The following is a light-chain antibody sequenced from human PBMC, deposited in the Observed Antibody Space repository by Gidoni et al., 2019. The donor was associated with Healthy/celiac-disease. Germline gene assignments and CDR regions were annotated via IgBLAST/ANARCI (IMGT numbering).Light chain of an antibody. CDR2: SNN. Sequence: QSVLTQPPSASGTPGHRVTISCSGSSSNIGSNTVNWYQQLPGTAPNLLIYSNNQRHSGVPYRFSGSKSGTSASRAISGLQSEDEADYYCAAWDDSLNGHVVFGGGTKLTVL. CDR1: SSNIGSNT. V-gene: IGLV1-44*01. CDR3: AAWDDSLNGHVV. J-gene: IGLJ2*01.